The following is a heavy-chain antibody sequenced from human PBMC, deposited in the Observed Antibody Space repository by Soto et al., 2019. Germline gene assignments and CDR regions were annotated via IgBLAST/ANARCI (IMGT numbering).Heavy chain of an antibody. CDR1: GFTFSSYS. Sequence: PGGSLRLSCAASGFTFSSYSMNWVRQAPGKGLEWVSSISSSSSYIYYADSVKGRFTISRDNAKNSLYLQMNGLRAEDTAVYYCARGAITMVRGVAPDDAFDIWGQGTMVTVSS. V-gene: IGHV3-21*01. CDR3: ARGAITMVRGVAPDDAFDI. CDR2: ISSSSSYI. J-gene: IGHJ3*02. D-gene: IGHD3-10*01.